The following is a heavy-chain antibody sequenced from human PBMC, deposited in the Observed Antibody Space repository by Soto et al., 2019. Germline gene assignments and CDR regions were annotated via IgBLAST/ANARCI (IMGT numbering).Heavy chain of an antibody. J-gene: IGHJ6*04. CDR2: IDNAGTDS. V-gene: IGHV3-74*01. D-gene: IGHD3-10*01. CDR1: GFTLSGRS. CDR3: DRGWFGPDV. Sequence: EVQLVESGGGVVQPGGSLRLSCAASGFTLSGRSMHWVRQAPGKGLVWVSGIDNAGTDSTYADSVKGRFTSSRDNAKNMLYIEMKRLRGEDTAVYYSDRGWFGPDVWGKGTTVTVPS.